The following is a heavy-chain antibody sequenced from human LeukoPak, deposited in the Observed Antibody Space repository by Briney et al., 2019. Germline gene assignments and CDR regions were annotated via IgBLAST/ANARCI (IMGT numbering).Heavy chain of an antibody. J-gene: IGHJ4*02. D-gene: IGHD6-25*01. CDR3: ASQRQDTNACFDY. Sequence: SETLSLTCSVSGVSMSSYYWSWIRQPPGKGLEWIGYIYYSGSTNYNPSLKSRVTISVGTSKNQFSLNLRSVTDADTAVYYCASQRQDTNACFDYWGQGTLVIVSS. CDR2: IYYSGST. V-gene: IGHV4-59*01. CDR1: GVSMSSYY.